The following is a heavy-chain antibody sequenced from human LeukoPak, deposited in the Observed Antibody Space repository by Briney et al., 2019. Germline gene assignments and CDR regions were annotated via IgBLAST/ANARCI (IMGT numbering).Heavy chain of an antibody. CDR1: GFTFSSYG. D-gene: IGHD2-2*02. V-gene: IGHV3-30*18. Sequence: PGGSLRLSCAASGFTFSSYGMHWVRQAPGKGLEWVAVISYDGSNKYYADSVKGRFTISRDNSKNTLYLQMNSLRAEDTAVYYCAKVFPMTAIPDYWGQGTLVTVSS. CDR2: ISYDGSNK. J-gene: IGHJ4*02. CDR3: AKVFPMTAIPDY.